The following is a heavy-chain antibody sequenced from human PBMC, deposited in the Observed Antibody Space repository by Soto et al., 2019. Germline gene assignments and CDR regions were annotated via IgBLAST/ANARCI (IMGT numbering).Heavy chain of an antibody. J-gene: IGHJ5*02. CDR1: GFAFNTYW. D-gene: IGHD5-12*01. V-gene: IGHV3-74*01. Sequence: GGSLRLSCVASGFAFNTYWMHWGRQAPGKGLVWVSRINSDGTRTNYADSVKGRFTISRDNAKNTVYLQMNSLRSEDTAVYYCATVATHSYNWFDPWSQGTPVTVSS. CDR2: INSDGTRT. CDR3: ATVATHSYNWFDP.